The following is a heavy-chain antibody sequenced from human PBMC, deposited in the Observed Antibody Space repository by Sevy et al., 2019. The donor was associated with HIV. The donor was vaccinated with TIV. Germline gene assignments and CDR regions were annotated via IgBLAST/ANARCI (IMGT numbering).Heavy chain of an antibody. J-gene: IGHJ4*02. CDR3: ARGPSFLVVSDAPVDY. CDR2: INSRSSTI. CDR1: GFTFSTNS. V-gene: IGHV3-48*01. D-gene: IGHD2-8*02. Sequence: GGSLRLSCVASGFTFSTNSMNWVRQAPGKGLEWVSYINSRSSTIHYADSVKGRFTIFRDNAQSSLYLQMNSLRGEDTAVYYCARGPSFLVVSDAPVDYWGQGTLVTVSS.